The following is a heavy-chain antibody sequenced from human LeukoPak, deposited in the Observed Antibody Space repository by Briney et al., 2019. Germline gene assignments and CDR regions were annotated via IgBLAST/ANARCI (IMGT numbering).Heavy chain of an antibody. D-gene: IGHD4-17*01. V-gene: IGHV3-21*01. J-gene: IGHJ4*02. Sequence: PGGSLRLSCAASGLTFSSYAMNWVRQAPGKGLEWVSSISSSSSYIYYADSVKGRFTISRDNAKNSLYLQMNSLRAEDTAVYYCARSTTTVTTPFDYWGQGTLVTVSS. CDR2: ISSSSSYI. CDR3: ARSTTTVTTPFDY. CDR1: GLTFSSYA.